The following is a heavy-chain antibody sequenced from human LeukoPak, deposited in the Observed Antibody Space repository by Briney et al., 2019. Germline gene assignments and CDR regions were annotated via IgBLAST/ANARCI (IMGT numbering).Heavy chain of an antibody. D-gene: IGHD3-22*01. CDR3: ARSGSSYDGSQSWFDY. CDR2: IKQDGSEK. CDR1: GFTFSNYW. Sequence: PGGSLRLSCAASGFTFSNYWMSWVRQAPGKWLEWVANIKQDGSEKYYVDSVKGRFTISRDNAKNSLYLQMNSLRAEDTAVYYCARSGSSYDGSQSWFDYWGQGTLVTVSS. J-gene: IGHJ4*02. V-gene: IGHV3-7*01.